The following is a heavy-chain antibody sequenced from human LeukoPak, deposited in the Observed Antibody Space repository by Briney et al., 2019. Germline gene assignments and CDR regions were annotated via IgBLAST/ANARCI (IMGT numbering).Heavy chain of an antibody. CDR3: ARGQRGSSPDY. D-gene: IGHD6-13*01. CDR1: GFTFSSYS. Sequence: GGSLRLSCAASGFTFSSYSMNWVHQAPGKGLEWVSSISSSSSYIYCTDSVKGRFTISRDNAKNSLYLQMNSLRAEDTAVYYCARGQRGSSPDYWGQGTLVTVSS. J-gene: IGHJ4*02. CDR2: ISSSSSYI. V-gene: IGHV3-21*01.